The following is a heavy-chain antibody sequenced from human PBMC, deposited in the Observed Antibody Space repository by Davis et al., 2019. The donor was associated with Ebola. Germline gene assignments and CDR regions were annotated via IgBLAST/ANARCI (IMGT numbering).Heavy chain of an antibody. Sequence: PSETLSLTFAVYGGSFSGYYWSWIRQPPGKGLEWIGEINHSGSTNYNPSLKSRVTISVDTSKNQFSLKLSSVTAADTAVYYCASVRYCSSTSCYLRTYYFDYWGQGTLVTVSS. CDR3: ASVRYCSSTSCYLRTYYFDY. V-gene: IGHV4-34*01. J-gene: IGHJ4*02. CDR2: INHSGST. D-gene: IGHD2-2*01. CDR1: GGSFSGYY.